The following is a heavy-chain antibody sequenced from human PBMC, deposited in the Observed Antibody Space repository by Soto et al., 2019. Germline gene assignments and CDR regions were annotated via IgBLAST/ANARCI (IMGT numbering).Heavy chain of an antibody. CDR1: GGSISSGNYY. V-gene: IGHV4-30-4*01. J-gene: IGHJ5*02. CDR3: ARHGIQLWLSGRERFDP. D-gene: IGHD5-18*01. CDR2: IYSTGSS. Sequence: PSETLSLTCTVSGGSISSGNYYWSWIRQSPGKGLEWIGYIYSTGSSYYNPSLRSRVSMSVDTSKNQFSLNLSSVTAADTAVYFCARHGIQLWLSGRERFDPWGQGTLVTV.